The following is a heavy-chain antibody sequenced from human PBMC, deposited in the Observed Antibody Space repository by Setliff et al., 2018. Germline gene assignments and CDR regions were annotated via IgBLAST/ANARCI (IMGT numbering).Heavy chain of an antibody. Sequence: GGSLRLSCAVSGFTFSYAWMHWVRQAPGKGLEWVGRIKSKTDGGSIDYAAPVKDRFTISRDDSKATLYLQMNSLKTEDTAVYYCTTDPSPTFGGVIGAAFDFWGQGTMVTVSS. CDR1: GFTFSYAW. J-gene: IGHJ3*01. CDR3: TTDPSPTFGGVIGAAFDF. V-gene: IGHV3-15*07. CDR2: IKSKTDGGSI. D-gene: IGHD3-16*01.